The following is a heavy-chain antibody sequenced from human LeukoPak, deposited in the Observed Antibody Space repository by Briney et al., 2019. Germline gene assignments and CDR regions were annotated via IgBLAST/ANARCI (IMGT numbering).Heavy chain of an antibody. J-gene: IGHJ3*02. Sequence: SETLSLTRTVSGGSISSGGYYWSWIRQHPGKGLEWIGYIYYSGSTYHNPSLKSRVTISVDTSKNQFSLKLSSVTAADTAVYYCARVRCSGGSCYSGDAFDIWGQGTMVTVSS. CDR3: ARVRCSGGSCYSGDAFDI. V-gene: IGHV4-31*03. D-gene: IGHD2-15*01. CDR1: GGSISSGGYY. CDR2: IYYSGST.